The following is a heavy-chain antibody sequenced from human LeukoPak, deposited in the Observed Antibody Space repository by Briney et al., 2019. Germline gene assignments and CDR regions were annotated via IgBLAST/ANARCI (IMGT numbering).Heavy chain of an antibody. D-gene: IGHD1-26*01. J-gene: IGHJ4*02. V-gene: IGHV3-48*01. CDR3: AKDLGRLGEGATMDY. CDR2: ISSSSSTI. CDR1: GFTFSSYS. Sequence: GGSLRLSCAASGFTFSSYSMNWVRQAPGKGLEWVSYISSSSSTIYYADSVKGRFTISRDNAKNSLYLQMNSLRAEDTAIYYCAKDLGRLGEGATMDYWGQGTLVTVSS.